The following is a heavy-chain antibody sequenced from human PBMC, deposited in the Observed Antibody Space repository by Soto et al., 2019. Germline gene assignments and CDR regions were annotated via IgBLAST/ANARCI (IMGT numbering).Heavy chain of an antibody. V-gene: IGHV5-51*01. CDR2: IYPGDFDT. J-gene: IGHJ3*02. Sequence: PGESLKISCKGSGYSFTNYWIGWVRQMPGKGLEWMGVIYPGDFDTRYNPSFEGQAIISSDKSISTVYLQWSSLKASDTAMYYCAIGGDWYFFDIWAQGTMVTVSS. CDR1: GYSFTNYW. CDR3: AIGGDWYFFDI. D-gene: IGHD2-21*02.